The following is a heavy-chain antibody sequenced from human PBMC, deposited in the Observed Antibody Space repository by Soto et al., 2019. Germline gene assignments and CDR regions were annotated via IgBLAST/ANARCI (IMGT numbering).Heavy chain of an antibody. CDR3: ARTYDSIGYCPY. D-gene: IGHD3-22*01. Sequence: PGGSLRLSCAASGFSFSNYAMSWVRQAPGKGLEWVAFISYDGINRYHADSVKGRFTISRDNSKNTLYLQMNSLRTEDTAVYYCARTYDSIGYCPYWGQGTLVTVSS. CDR2: ISYDGINR. CDR1: GFSFSNYA. V-gene: IGHV3-30-3*01. J-gene: IGHJ4*02.